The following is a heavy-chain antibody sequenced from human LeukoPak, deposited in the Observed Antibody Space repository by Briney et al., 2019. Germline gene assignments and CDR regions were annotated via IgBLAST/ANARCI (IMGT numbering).Heavy chain of an antibody. Sequence: PSETLSLTCTVSGGSISSSSSYYWGWIRQPPGKGLEWIGSIYYTGDTYYNSSLKSRVTISVDTSKNQFSPKLSSVTAADTALYYCARLRGYTDGNPGYWGQGSLVTVSS. J-gene: IGHJ4*02. V-gene: IGHV4-39*01. D-gene: IGHD5-12*01. CDR1: GGSISSSSSYY. CDR2: IYYTGDT. CDR3: ARLRGYTDGNPGY.